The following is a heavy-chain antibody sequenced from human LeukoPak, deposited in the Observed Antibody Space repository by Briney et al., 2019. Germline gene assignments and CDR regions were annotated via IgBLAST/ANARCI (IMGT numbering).Heavy chain of an antibody. Sequence: GGSLRLSCAASGFTFSSYVMHWVRQAPGKGLEWVAIISYDGSNEYYADSVKGRFTISRDNSKNTLYLQMNSLRAEDTAVYYCAKDQSGYSYGYLRREESQSDYWGQGTLVTVSS. V-gene: IGHV3-30*04. D-gene: IGHD5-18*01. CDR3: AKDQSGYSYGYLRREESQSDY. CDR1: GFTFSSYV. J-gene: IGHJ4*02. CDR2: ISYDGSNE.